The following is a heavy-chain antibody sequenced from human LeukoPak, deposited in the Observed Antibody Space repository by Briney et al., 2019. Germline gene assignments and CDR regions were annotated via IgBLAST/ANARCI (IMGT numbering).Heavy chain of an antibody. J-gene: IGHJ4*02. V-gene: IGHV3-30*18. CDR2: ISYDGSNK. CDR3: AKEGHGSSLDY. Sequence: GGSLRLSCAASGFTFSSYGMHWVRQAPGKGLEWGAVISYDGSNKYYADSVKGRFTISRDNSKNTLYLQMNSLRAEDTAVYYCAKEGHGSSLDYWGQGTLVTVSS. D-gene: IGHD6-13*01. CDR1: GFTFSSYG.